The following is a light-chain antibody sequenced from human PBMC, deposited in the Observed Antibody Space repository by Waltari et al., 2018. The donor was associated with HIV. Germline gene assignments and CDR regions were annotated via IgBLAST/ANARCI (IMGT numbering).Light chain of an antibody. V-gene: IGKV3-20*01. CDR3: QQYGSPPRT. CDR1: QTIRDTF. Sequence: EIVLTQSPATLSLSPGERAILSCRASQTIRDTFLAWYQQRPGQAPTLLISGASTRATGIPDRFSGNGSGTEFTLTTSRLEPADLAVYYCQQYGSPPRTFGQGTKVEIK. CDR2: GAS. J-gene: IGKJ1*01.